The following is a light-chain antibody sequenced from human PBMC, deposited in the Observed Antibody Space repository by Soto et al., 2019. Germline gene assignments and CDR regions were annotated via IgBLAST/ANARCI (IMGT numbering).Light chain of an antibody. CDR1: SSDLDGYNY. CDR2: DVR. J-gene: IGLJ2*01. V-gene: IGLV2-14*01. Sequence: QSVLTQPASVSGSPGQSITISCPGTSSDLDGYNYVSWYQYHPGQAPKLMIYDVRNRPSGISTRFSGSQSGNTASLTISGLQAEDEADYDCSSFTISRNTGIFGGGTKLTVL. CDR3: SSFTISRNTGI.